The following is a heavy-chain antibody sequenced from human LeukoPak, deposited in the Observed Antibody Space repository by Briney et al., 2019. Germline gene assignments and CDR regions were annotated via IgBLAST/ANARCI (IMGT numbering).Heavy chain of an antibody. CDR3: ARGTTERYYYYYMDV. CDR1: GGSINSYY. V-gene: IGHV4-4*07. Sequence: PSETLSLTCTVSGGSINSYYWSWIRQPAGKGLEWIGRIYISGSTNDNPSLKNRVTISVDTSKNQFSLKLSSVTAADTAVYYCARGTTERYYYYYMDVWGKGTTVTVSS. J-gene: IGHJ6*03. CDR2: IYISGST. D-gene: IGHD1-1*01.